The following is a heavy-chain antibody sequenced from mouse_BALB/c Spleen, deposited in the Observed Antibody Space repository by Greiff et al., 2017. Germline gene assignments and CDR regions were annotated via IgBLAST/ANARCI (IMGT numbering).Heavy chain of an antibody. V-gene: IGHV2-9*02. J-gene: IGHJ4*01. CDR3: ARDKNYGNYAMDY. CDR2: IWAGGST. D-gene: IGHD2-1*01. CDR1: GFSLTSYG. Sequence: VQLKESGPGLVAPSQSLSITCTVSGFSLTSYGVHWVRQPPGKGLEWLGVIWAGGSTNYNSALMSRLSISKDNSKSQVFLKMNSLQTDDTAMYYCARDKNYGNYAMDYWGQGTSVTVSS.